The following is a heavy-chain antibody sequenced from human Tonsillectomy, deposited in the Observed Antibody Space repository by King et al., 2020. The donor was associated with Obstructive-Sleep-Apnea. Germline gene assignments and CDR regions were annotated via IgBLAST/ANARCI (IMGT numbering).Heavy chain of an antibody. CDR3: ARRVIVGATMGCDY. CDR1: GFTFSSYS. CDR2: ISSSSSYI. J-gene: IGHJ4*02. V-gene: IGHV3-21*01. Sequence: VQLVESGGGLVKPGGSLRLSCAASGFTFSSYSMNWVRQASGKGLEWVSSISSSSSYIYYADSMKGRFTISRDNTKNSLYLQVNSLRAEDTAVYYCARRVIVGATMGCDYWGQGTLVTVSS. D-gene: IGHD1-26*01.